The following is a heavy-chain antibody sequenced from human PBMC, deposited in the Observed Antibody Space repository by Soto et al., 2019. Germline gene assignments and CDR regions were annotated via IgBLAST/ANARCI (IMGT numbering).Heavy chain of an antibody. CDR1: GFTFSSYG. V-gene: IGHV3-30*18. J-gene: IGHJ6*02. D-gene: IGHD4-17*01. CDR2: ISYDGSNK. Sequence: GGSLRLSCAASGFTFSSYGMHWVRQAPGKGLEWVAVISYDGSNKYYADSVKGRFTISRDNSKNTLYLQMNSLRAEDTAVYYCAKERWNDYGDYDHGMDVWGQGTTVTVSS. CDR3: AKERWNDYGDYDHGMDV.